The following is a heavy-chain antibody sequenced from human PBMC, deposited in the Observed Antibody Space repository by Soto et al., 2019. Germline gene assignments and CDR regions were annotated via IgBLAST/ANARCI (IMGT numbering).Heavy chain of an antibody. Sequence: QVQLVESGGGVVQPGRSLRLSCAASGFTFSNYGMHWVRQAPGKGLEWVAVISYDGINNYYADSVKGRFTISRDNSKNTLFLQMNSLRAEDTAVYYCAKDRSNGWDGIYSYGMDVWGQGTTVTVSS. V-gene: IGHV3-30*18. CDR2: ISYDGINN. CDR3: AKDRSNGWDGIYSYGMDV. D-gene: IGHD6-19*01. CDR1: GFTFSNYG. J-gene: IGHJ6*02.